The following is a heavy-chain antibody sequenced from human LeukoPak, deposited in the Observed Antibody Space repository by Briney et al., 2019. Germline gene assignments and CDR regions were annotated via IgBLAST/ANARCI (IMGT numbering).Heavy chain of an antibody. CDR2: IHTSGST. J-gene: IGHJ4*02. CDR3: ARTRPGNTFDS. Sequence: SESLSLTCTVSGGFISRYYRSWIRQPAGKGLEWVVRIHTSGSTNYNTSVKSRFTMSVDTSKNQISLKLSSVTAADTAVYYCARTRPGNTFDSWGQGTLVTVSS. V-gene: IGHV4-4*07. CDR1: GGFISRYY. D-gene: IGHD1-26*01.